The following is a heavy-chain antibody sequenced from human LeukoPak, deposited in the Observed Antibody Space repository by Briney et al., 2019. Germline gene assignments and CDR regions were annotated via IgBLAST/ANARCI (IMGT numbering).Heavy chain of an antibody. V-gene: IGHV3-23*01. CDR3: AKDLIAYHSGWLDY. CDR1: GFTFNSYG. J-gene: IGHJ4*02. Sequence: GGSLRLSCAASGFTFNSYGMSWVRQAPGQGLEWVSGISGSAGTTYYADSVKGRFTISRDDSKNTLYLQMNSLRAGDTAVYYCAKDLIAYHSGWLDYWGQGTLVTVSS. D-gene: IGHD6-19*01. CDR2: ISGSAGTT.